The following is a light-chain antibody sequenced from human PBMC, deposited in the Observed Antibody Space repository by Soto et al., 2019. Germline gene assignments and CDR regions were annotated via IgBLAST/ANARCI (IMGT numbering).Light chain of an antibody. Sequence: QSVLTQPASVSGSPGQSITISCTGTSSDVGGYNYVSWYQQHPGKAPKLMIYEVSNRPSGVSNRFSGSKSGNTASLTISGLQAEDEADYYCSSYTSSSTPLVFGGGTKLTAL. CDR3: SSYTSSSTPLV. CDR2: EVS. CDR1: SSDVGGYNY. J-gene: IGLJ2*01. V-gene: IGLV2-14*01.